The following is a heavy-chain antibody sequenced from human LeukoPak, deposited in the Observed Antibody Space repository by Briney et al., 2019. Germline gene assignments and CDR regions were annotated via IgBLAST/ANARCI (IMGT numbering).Heavy chain of an antibody. CDR1: GFIFSNYG. CDR2: IRYDGGIK. D-gene: IGHD3-3*01. CDR3: AKDAFDAWSGYYGALDS. V-gene: IGHV3-33*06. Sequence: GRSLRLSCTASGFIFSNYGMHWVRQAPGKGLEWVAVIRYDGGIKYYADSVKGRFTISRDNAKNTLYLQVDSLRDGDTGLYYCAKDAFDAWSGYYGALDSWGQGTLVTVSS. J-gene: IGHJ4*02.